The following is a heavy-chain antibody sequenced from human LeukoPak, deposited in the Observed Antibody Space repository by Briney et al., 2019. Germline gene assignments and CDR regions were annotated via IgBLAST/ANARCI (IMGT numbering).Heavy chain of an antibody. CDR2: MSPNSGYT. D-gene: IGHD6-19*01. J-gene: IGHJ4*02. V-gene: IGHV1-8*03. CDR1: GYTFTTYD. CDR3: ARVAGSIDY. Sequence: GASVKASCKASGYTFTTYDINWVRQATGQGLEWMGRMSPNSGYTGYAQKFQGRVTITRDTSISTAYMELSSLRSEDTAVYYCARVAGSIDYWGQGTLVTVSS.